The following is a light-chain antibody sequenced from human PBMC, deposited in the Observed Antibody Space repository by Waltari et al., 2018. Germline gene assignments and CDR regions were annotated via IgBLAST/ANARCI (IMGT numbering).Light chain of an antibody. V-gene: IGLV4-69*01. Sequence: QLVLTQSPSASASLGASVKLTCTLDSGHSSNIVAWLQQQPEKGPRYLMKINSDGSHSKGDGIPDRFSVSSSGAERYLTISSVQSEDEADYYCQTGGHGTWVFGGGTKLTVL. CDR2: INSDGSH. J-gene: IGLJ3*02. CDR1: SGHSSNI. CDR3: QTGGHGTWV.